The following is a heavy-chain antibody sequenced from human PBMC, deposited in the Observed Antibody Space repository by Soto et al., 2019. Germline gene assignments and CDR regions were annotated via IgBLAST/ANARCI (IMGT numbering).Heavy chain of an antibody. Sequence: ASVKVSCKASGGTFSSYAISWVRQAPGQGLEWMGGIIPIFGTANYAQKFQGRVTITADESTSTAYMQLSSLRSEDTAVYYCASEWLRPPYYYYGMDVWAQGTPVTVSS. D-gene: IGHD5-12*01. CDR1: GGTFSSYA. CDR2: IIPIFGTA. CDR3: ASEWLRPPYYYYGMDV. J-gene: IGHJ6*02. V-gene: IGHV1-69*13.